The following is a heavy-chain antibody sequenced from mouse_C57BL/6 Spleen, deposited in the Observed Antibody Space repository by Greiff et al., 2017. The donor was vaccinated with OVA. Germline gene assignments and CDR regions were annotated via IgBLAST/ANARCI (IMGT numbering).Heavy chain of an antibody. CDR2: IYPGSGST. V-gene: IGHV1-55*01. D-gene: IGHD1-1*01. CDR1: GYTFTSYW. CDR3: ARGGYYYGSSPPFWFAY. Sequence: QVHVKQPGAELVKPGASVKMSCKASGYTFTSYWITWVKQRPGQGLEWIGDIYPGSGSTNYNEKFKSKATLTVDTSSSTAYMQLSSLTSEDSAVYYCARGGYYYGSSPPFWFAYWGQGTLVTVSA. J-gene: IGHJ3*01.